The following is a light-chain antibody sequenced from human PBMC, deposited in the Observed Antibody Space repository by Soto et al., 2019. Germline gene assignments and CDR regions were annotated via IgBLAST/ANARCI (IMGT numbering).Light chain of an antibody. V-gene: IGKV3-20*01. CDR3: QQYGNSPHT. CDR2: GAS. Sequence: EIVVTQSPGTLSLSPGERATLSCSASQRLSSSFLAWYQHKPGQAPRLLIYGASSMATGIPDRFSGRGSGTYFTLSISILEPEDFAVYYCQQYGNSPHTFGGGTKVEIK. J-gene: IGKJ4*01. CDR1: QRLSSSF.